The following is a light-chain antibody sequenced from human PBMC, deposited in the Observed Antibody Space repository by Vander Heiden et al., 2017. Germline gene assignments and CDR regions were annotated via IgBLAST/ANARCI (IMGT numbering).Light chain of an antibody. Sequence: QPVLTQPPSASGTPGQRVTISCSGSSSNIGRNNLNWYQQLPGSTPKLLIYSNKQRPSGVPDRFSGSKSGTSASLAISGPQSEDEADYYCATWDDGLNHYFVFGTGTRVTVL. CDR3: ATWDDGLNHYFV. CDR2: SNK. J-gene: IGLJ1*01. CDR1: SSNIGRNN. V-gene: IGLV1-44*01.